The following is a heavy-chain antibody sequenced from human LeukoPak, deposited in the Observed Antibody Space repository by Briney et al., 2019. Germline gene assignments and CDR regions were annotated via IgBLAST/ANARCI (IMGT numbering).Heavy chain of an antibody. D-gene: IGHD2-2*01. CDR2: IYYSGST. CDR1: GGSISSSSYY. Sequence: SETLSLTCTVSGGSISSSSYYWGRIRQPPGKGLEWIGSIYYSGSTYYNPSLKSRDTISVDTSKNQFSLKLSSVTAADTAVYYCARHLYCSSTSCPNWFDPWGQGTLVTVSS. V-gene: IGHV4-39*01. J-gene: IGHJ5*02. CDR3: ARHLYCSSTSCPNWFDP.